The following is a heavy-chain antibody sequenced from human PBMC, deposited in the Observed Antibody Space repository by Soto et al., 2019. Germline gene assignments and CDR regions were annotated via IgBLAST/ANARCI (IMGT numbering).Heavy chain of an antibody. CDR1: GGTFSSYT. CDR3: ARDPGRRYFDY. D-gene: IGHD1-26*01. Sequence: QVQLVQSGAEVKKPGSSVKVSCKASGGTFSSYTISWVRQAPGQGLEWMGRIIPILGIANYAQKFQGRVTITADKSTSTAYMELSSLRSEDTAVYYCARDPGRRYFDYWGQGTLVTVSS. V-gene: IGHV1-69*08. J-gene: IGHJ4*02. CDR2: IIPILGIA.